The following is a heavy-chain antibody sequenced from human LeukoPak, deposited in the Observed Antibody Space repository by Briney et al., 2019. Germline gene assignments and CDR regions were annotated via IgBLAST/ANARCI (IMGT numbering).Heavy chain of an antibody. V-gene: IGHV3-23*01. CDR3: AKPISGGLAVPGDWFDP. CDR1: GFAFNFYA. CDR2: VNANGINT. J-gene: IGHJ5*02. D-gene: IGHD6-19*01. Sequence: GGSLRLSCAASGFAFNFYAMTCIRQAPGKGLQWLSTVNANGINTYYAHSVRGRFTISRDNSKNTLYLQLNSLRAEDTAIYYCAKPISGGLAVPGDWFDPWGQGTLVTVSS.